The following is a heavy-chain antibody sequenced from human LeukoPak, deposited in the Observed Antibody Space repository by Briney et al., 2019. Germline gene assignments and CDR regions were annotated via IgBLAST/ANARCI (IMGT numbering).Heavy chain of an antibody. CDR3: AKGGYYYYYYMDV. CDR2: IYTSGST. CDR1: GGSISSYY. D-gene: IGHD1-26*01. J-gene: IGHJ6*03. V-gene: IGHV4-4*09. Sequence: SETLSLTCTVSGGSISSYYWSWIRRPPGKGLEWIGYIYTSGSTNYNPSLKSRVTISVDTSKNQFSLKLSSVTAADTAVYYCAKGGYYYYYYMDVWAKGPRSPSP.